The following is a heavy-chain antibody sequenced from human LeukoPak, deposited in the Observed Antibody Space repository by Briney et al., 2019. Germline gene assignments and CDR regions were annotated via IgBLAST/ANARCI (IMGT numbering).Heavy chain of an antibody. CDR2: IVGSGAGT. J-gene: IGHJ3*01. Sequence: GGSLRLSCEASGFTFSSYAMIWVREAPGKGLEWVSAIVGSGAGTQYADSVKGRFTISRDNSKNTLYLQMNSLRAEDTAVYYCARDPNGDYIGAFDFRGQGTMVTVSS. D-gene: IGHD4-17*01. CDR3: ARDPNGDYIGAFDF. CDR1: GFTFSSYA. V-gene: IGHV3-23*01.